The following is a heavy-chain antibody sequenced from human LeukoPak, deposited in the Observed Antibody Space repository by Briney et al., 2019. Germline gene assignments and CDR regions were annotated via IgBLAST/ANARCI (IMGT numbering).Heavy chain of an antibody. J-gene: IGHJ4*02. CDR3: ARSRGGSSWFNYFDS. CDR1: GGSISSDY. V-gene: IGHV4-59*08. CDR2: IYYSGTT. D-gene: IGHD6-13*01. Sequence: SETLSLTCTVSGGSISSDYWSWIRQPPGKGLEWIGYIYYSGTTNYNPSLESRVTISVDTSKSQFSLKLSSVTATATAVYYCARSRGGSSWFNYFDSWGQGALVTVSS.